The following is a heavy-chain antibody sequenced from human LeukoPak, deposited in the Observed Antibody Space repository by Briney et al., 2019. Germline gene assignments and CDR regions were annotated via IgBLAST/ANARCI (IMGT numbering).Heavy chain of an antibody. CDR2: IYYSGST. D-gene: IGHD2-15*01. CDR3: ARVTGYVIEDNFDY. Sequence: SETLSLTCTVSGGSISSYYWSWIRQPPGKGLEWIGYIYYSGSTNYNPSLKGRVTISVDTSKNQFSLKLRSVTAADTAVYYCARVTGYVIEDNFDYWGQGTLVTVSS. J-gene: IGHJ4*02. V-gene: IGHV4-59*01. CDR1: GGSISSYY.